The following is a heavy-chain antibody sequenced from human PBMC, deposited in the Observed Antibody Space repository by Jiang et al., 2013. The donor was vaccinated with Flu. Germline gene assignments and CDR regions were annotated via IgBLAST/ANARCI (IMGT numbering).Heavy chain of an antibody. J-gene: IGHJ4*02. D-gene: IGHD3-16*02. V-gene: IGHV4-34*01. CDR2: INHSGST. CDR3: ARERRIGGVIVRPYY. CDR1: GGSFSGYY. Sequence: LLKPSETLSLTCAVYGGSFSGYYWSWIRQPPGKGLEWIGEINHSGSTNYNPSLKSRVTISVDTSKNQFSLKLSSVTAADTAVYYCARERRIGGVIVRPYYWGQGTLVTVSS.